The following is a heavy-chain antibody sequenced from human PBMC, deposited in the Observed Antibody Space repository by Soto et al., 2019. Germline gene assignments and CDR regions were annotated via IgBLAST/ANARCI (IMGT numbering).Heavy chain of an antibody. Sequence: GESLKISCKGSGYSFTNYWIASGRPMPGKGLEVMGIIYHGHPDTRYSQTSQEQVTSSADKSISTAYLQWSSLKASDTAMSYCARSWALSYHYDSSGPIRGYGMDVWGQGTTVTVSS. D-gene: IGHD3-22*01. V-gene: IGHV5-51*01. CDR2: IYHGHPDT. J-gene: IGHJ6*02. CDR1: GYSFTNYW. CDR3: ARSWALSYHYDSSGPIRGYGMDV.